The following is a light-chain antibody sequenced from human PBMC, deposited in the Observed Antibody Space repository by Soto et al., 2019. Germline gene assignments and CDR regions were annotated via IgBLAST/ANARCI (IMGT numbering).Light chain of an antibody. V-gene: IGKV3-11*01. CDR1: QSVSSY. J-gene: IGKJ4*01. Sequence: EIVLTQSPATLSLSPGERATLSCRASQSVSSYLAWYQQKPGQAPRLLIYDASNRATGIPARFSGSGSGTDFTLTISSLEPEDVAVYYCHQRSNWPQLTFGGGTKVEIK. CDR3: HQRSNWPQLT. CDR2: DAS.